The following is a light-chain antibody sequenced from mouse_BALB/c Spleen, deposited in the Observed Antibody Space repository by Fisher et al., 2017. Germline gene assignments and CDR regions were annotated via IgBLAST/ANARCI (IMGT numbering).Light chain of an antibody. CDR1: SSVSY. V-gene: IGKV4-61*01. CDR3: LQYDEFPWT. CDR2: RTS. J-gene: IGKJ1*01. Sequence: IVMTQSPAIMSASPGEKVTMTCSASSSVSYMHWYQQKPGSSPKPWIYRTSNLASGVPARFSGSGSGQDYSLTISSLEYEDMGIYYCLQYDEFPWTFGGGTKLEIK.